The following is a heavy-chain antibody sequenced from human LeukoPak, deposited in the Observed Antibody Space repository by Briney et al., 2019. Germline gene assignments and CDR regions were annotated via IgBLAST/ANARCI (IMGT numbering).Heavy chain of an antibody. J-gene: IGHJ4*02. V-gene: IGHV3-23*01. CDR2: ISETSGGT. Sequence: GGSLRLSCAASGFTFATYAMGWVRQSPGKGLEWVSTISETSGGTHYANSVRGRFTISRDNSKNTLYLQMNNLRAEDTAIYYCDASDFWGQGTLVTVSS. CDR3: DASDF. CDR1: GFTFATYA.